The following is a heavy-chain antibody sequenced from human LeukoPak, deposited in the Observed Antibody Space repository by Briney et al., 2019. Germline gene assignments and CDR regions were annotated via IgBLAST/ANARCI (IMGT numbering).Heavy chain of an antibody. Sequence: PSETLSLTCTVSGGSISRGDYYWTWIRQSPGKGLEWIGYIYYSGTTYYNPSLQSRLTMSVDTSKNQFTLNLSSVTAADTALYYGARRSSGWFDSWGQGTLVTVSA. CDR3: ARRSSGWFDS. J-gene: IGHJ5*01. V-gene: IGHV4-30-4*01. CDR1: GGSISRGDYY. D-gene: IGHD6-19*01. CDR2: IYYSGTT.